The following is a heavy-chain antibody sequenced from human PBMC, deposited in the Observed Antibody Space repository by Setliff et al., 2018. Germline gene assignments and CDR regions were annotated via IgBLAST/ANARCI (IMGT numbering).Heavy chain of an antibody. J-gene: IGHJ6*02. CDR1: GFTFSSYA. Sequence: PGGSLRLSCAASGFTFSSYAMHWVRQAPGKGLEWVAVISYDGSNKYYADSVKGRFTISRDNSKNTLYLQMNSLRAEDTAVYYCAKSPGSGTYWDDYYYGMDVWGQGTTVTVSS. CDR2: ISYDGSNK. CDR3: AKSPGSGTYWDDYYYGMDV. D-gene: IGHD1-26*01. V-gene: IGHV3-30-3*02.